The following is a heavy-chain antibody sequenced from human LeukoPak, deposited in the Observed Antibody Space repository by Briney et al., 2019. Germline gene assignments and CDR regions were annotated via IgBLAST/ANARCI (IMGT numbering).Heavy chain of an antibody. CDR2: IYYDGST. J-gene: IGHJ4*02. D-gene: IGHD6-13*01. Sequence: PPETLSLTCPVSGGSISSSNYYWGWIRQPPGKGLEWLGSIYYDGSTYYNPSLRSRVSISVDTSKNQFSLKLNSVTAADTAVYYCRSSGTSWYADYWGQGTLVIVSS. CDR3: RSSGTSWYADY. V-gene: IGHV4-39*01. CDR1: GGSISSSNYY.